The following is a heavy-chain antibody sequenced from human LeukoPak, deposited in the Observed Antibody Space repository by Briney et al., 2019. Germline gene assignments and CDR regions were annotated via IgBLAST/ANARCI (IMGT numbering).Heavy chain of an antibody. J-gene: IGHJ4*02. V-gene: IGHV4-30-4*01. D-gene: IGHD3-22*01. CDR3: ARLDSSGYYPTYYFDY. CDR2: IYYSGST. Sequence: SETLSLTCSVSGGSISSGDYYWSWIRQPPGKGLEWIGYIYYSGSTYYNPSLKSRVTISVDTSKNQFSLRLSSLTAADTAVYYCARLDSSGYYPTYYFDYWGQGTLVTVSS. CDR1: GGSISSGDYY.